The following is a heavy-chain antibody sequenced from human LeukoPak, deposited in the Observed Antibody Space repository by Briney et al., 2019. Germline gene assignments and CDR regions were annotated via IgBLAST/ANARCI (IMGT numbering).Heavy chain of an antibody. J-gene: IGHJ4*02. CDR3: AKARTVVTTPDY. CDR1: GFTFSGYA. D-gene: IGHD4-23*01. V-gene: IGHV3-23*01. Sequence: QPGGSLRLSCAASGFTFSGYAMSWVRQAPGKGLEWISAISGSGGTTYYADSVKGRFTISRDNSKNTLYVQMNSLRAEDTAVYYCAKARTVVTTPDYWGQGTLVTVSS. CDR2: ISGSGGTT.